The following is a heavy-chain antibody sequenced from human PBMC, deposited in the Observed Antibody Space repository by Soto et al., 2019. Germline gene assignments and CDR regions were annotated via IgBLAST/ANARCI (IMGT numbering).Heavy chain of an antibody. CDR3: AREMIPMIMGGVSAMDV. CDR2: ISFDGTNK. J-gene: IGHJ6*02. Sequence: QVQLVESGGGVVQPGRSQRLSCTASKFTFASYVMHWVRQAPGEGLEWVALISFDGTNKYYADSVKGRFTISRDNSKNTMYLQMNSLRPEDTAVYYCAREMIPMIMGGVSAMDVWGQGTTVTVS. CDR1: KFTFASYV. V-gene: IGHV3-30*04. D-gene: IGHD3-22*01.